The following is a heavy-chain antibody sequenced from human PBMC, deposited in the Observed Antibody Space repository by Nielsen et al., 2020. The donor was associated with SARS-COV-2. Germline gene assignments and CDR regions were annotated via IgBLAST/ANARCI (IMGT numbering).Heavy chain of an antibody. CDR1: GGTFGSYA. J-gene: IGHJ3*02. CDR3: AREGHNWNYDAFDI. CDR2: IIPILGIA. D-gene: IGHD1-1*01. Sequence: SVKVSCKASGGTFGSYAISWVRQAPGQGLEWMGRIIPILGIANYAQKFQGRVTITADKSTSTAYMELSSLRSEDTAVYYCAREGHNWNYDAFDIWGQGTMVTVSS. V-gene: IGHV1-69*04.